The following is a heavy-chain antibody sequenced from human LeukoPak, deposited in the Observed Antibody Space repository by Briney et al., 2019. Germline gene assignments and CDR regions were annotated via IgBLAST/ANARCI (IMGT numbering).Heavy chain of an antibody. CDR2: IKQDGSAK. CDR3: AGCAGNSCYFDY. CDR1: GFSFISYW. J-gene: IGHJ4*02. V-gene: IGHV3-7*01. D-gene: IGHD1-1*01. Sequence: PGGSLRLSCAASGFSFISYWMSWVRQAPGKGLEWVANIKQDGSAKNYVDSVKGRFTISRDNAKNSLYLQLNSRRAEDTAVYYCAGCAGNSCYFDYWGQGTLVIVSS.